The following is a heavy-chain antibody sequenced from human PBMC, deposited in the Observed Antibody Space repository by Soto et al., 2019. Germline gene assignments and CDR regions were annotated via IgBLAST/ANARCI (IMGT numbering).Heavy chain of an antibody. CDR2: IYWDDDK. J-gene: IGHJ3*02. D-gene: IGHD3-22*01. CDR1: GFSLSTSGVG. V-gene: IGHV2-5*02. Sequence: QITLKESGPALVKPTQTLTLTCTFSGFSLSTSGVGVGGIRQPPGKALEWLALIYWDDDKRYSPSLKSRLTIPKDTSKNQVVLTMTNMHPVDTATYYCARSQGGYYYDSPLLGIWGQGTMVTVSS. CDR3: ARSQGGYYYDSPLLGI.